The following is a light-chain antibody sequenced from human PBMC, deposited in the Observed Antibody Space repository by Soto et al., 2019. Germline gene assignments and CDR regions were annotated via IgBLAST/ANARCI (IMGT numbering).Light chain of an antibody. J-gene: IGKJ1*01. Sequence: DIQMTQSPSSLSASVGDRVTITCRASQGIITYLAWYQQKQGKAPKFXIYAASTLQSGVPSRFSGSGSGTEFALAISSLQPEDFATYYCQQLITYPQTFGQGTKVDIK. CDR3: QQLITYPQT. CDR1: QGIITY. CDR2: AAS. V-gene: IGKV1-9*01.